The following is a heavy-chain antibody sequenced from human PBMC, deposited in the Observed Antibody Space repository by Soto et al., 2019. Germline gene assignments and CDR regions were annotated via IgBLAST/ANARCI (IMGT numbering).Heavy chain of an antibody. V-gene: IGHV2-5*01. CDR1: GFSLSTGGVA. CDR3: AHRDNWNDWFDP. CDR2: IYWNDDK. J-gene: IGHJ5*02. Sequence: QITLKESGPPLVKPTQPLTLTCTFSGFSLSTGGVAVAWIRQPPGKALEWLALIYWNDDKRYSPSLKSRLTIARDTSKNQVVLTMTNMDPVDTATYYGAHRDNWNDWFDPWGQGTLVTVSS. D-gene: IGHD1-1*01.